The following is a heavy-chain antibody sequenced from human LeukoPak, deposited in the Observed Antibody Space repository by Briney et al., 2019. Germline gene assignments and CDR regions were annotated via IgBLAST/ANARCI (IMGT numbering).Heavy chain of an antibody. J-gene: IGHJ4*02. CDR2: ISGSGDST. D-gene: IGHD2-8*01. CDR3: AKDRSCTNGVCHGDFDY. V-gene: IGHV3-23*01. CDR1: GFTFSSYD. Sequence: GGSPRLSCAASGFTFSSYDMSWVRQAPGKGLEWVSGISGSGDSTYYADSVKGRFTISRDNSKNTLYLQMNSLRAEDTGVYYCAKDRSCTNGVCHGDFDYWGQGTLVTVSP.